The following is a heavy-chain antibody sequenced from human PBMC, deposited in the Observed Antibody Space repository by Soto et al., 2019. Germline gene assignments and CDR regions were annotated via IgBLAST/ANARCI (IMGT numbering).Heavy chain of an antibody. CDR2: INPSGGST. CDR1: GYTFTSYY. D-gene: IGHD3-16*02. Sequence: GASVKVSCKASGYTFTSYYMHWVRQAPGQGFEWMGIINPSGGSTSYAQKFQGRVTMTRDTSTSTVYMELSSLRSEDTAVYYCAREPNPDYVWGSYHIGEDHDPWGQGTLVTVSS. CDR3: AREPNPDYVWGSYHIGEDHDP. J-gene: IGHJ5*02. V-gene: IGHV1-46*01.